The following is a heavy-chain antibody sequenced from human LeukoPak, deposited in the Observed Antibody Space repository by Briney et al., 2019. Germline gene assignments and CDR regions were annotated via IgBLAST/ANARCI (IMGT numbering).Heavy chain of an antibody. V-gene: IGHV4-61*01. CDR3: ARSVLGWELPYFDY. CDR1: GGSISSGSYY. Sequence: SETLSLTCTVSGGSISSGSYYWSWIRQPPGKGLEWIGYIYYSGSTNYNPSLKSRVTISVDTSKNQFSLKLSSETAADTAVYYCARSVLGWELPYFDYWGQGTLVTVSS. D-gene: IGHD1-26*01. J-gene: IGHJ4*02. CDR2: IYYSGST.